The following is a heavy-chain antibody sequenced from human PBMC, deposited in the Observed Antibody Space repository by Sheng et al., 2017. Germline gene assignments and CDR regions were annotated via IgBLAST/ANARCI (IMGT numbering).Heavy chain of an antibody. V-gene: IGHV3-21*02. CDR1: GFTFSTFA. Sequence: EVQVVESGGGLVKPGGSLRLSCAASGFTFSTFAMNWVRQAPGKALDWVACISGSSSYIFYADSVKGRFTISRDNANNSLYLQMNSLRGEDTAVYYCARVGDGYNWLPHYYGM. CDR3: ARVGDGYNWLPHYYGM. J-gene: IGHJ6*01. D-gene: IGHD5-12*01. CDR2: ISGSSSYI.